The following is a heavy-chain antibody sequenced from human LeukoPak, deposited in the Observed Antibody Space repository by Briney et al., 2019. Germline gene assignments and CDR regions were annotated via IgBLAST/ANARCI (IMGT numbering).Heavy chain of an antibody. J-gene: IGHJ3*01. CDR1: GFTFSSYG. CDR3: AREGLLTSPNNAFDV. V-gene: IGHV3-33*01. Sequence: GTSLRLSCAASGFTFSSYGMHWVRQRPGKGLEWVTVMWSNESHKYYAGSVKGRFTVSRDSAKSTLYLQIESLKVEDTAVYYCAREGLLTSPNNAFDVWGQGTMVTVSS. D-gene: IGHD3-16*01. CDR2: MWSNESHK.